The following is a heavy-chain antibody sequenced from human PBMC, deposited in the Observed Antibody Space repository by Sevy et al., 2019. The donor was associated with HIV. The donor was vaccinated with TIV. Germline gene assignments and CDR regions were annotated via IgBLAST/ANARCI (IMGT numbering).Heavy chain of an antibody. CDR3: ARGYYYGSGSYYPPDY. V-gene: IGHV1-69*13. D-gene: IGHD3-10*01. CDR2: IIPIFVSP. J-gene: IGHJ4*02. CDR1: GGSFSNFA. Sequence: ASVKVSCKAPGGSFSNFAYIWVRQAPGQGLEWMGMIIPIFVSPNYAQKFQHRVTITADESTNTAYLELSSLLSDDTAVYYCARGYYYGSGSYYPPDYWGQGTLVTVSS.